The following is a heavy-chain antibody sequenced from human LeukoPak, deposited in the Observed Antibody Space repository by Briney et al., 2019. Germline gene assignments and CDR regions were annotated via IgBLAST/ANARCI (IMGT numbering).Heavy chain of an antibody. J-gene: IGHJ4*01. CDR3: AGVGSKSGSSFSAS. Sequence: GGSLRLSCAASGLSFSRYAMQWVRQAPGKGLEWVAAVSSDGTDKYHADSVKGRFTASRDNSRNTLSPQIHSLKPEDTAVYYCAGVGSKSGSSFSASWGQGGLVIVSS. CDR2: VSSDGTDK. CDR1: GLSFSRYA. V-gene: IGHV3-30-3*01. D-gene: IGHD6-13*01.